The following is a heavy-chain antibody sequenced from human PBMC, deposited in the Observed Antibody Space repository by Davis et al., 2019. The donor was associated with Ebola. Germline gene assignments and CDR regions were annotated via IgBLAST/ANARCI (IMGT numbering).Heavy chain of an antibody. V-gene: IGHV1-69*02. CDR2: IIPILGIA. CDR1: GGTFSSYT. Sequence: SVKVSCKASGGTFSSYTISWVRQAPGQGLEWMGRIIPILGIANYAQKFQGRVTITADKSTSTAYMELSSLRSEDTAVYYCARAAPQCSPGCFFESWGQGTLVTVSS. CDR3: ARAAPQCSPGCFFES. J-gene: IGHJ5*01. D-gene: IGHD4/OR15-4a*01.